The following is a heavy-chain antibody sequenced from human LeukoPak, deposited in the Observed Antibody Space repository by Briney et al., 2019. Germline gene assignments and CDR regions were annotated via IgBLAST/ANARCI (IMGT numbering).Heavy chain of an antibody. CDR3: ARGFHCYDSSGYYQSPDY. V-gene: IGHV4-59*08. J-gene: IGHJ4*02. Sequence: PSGTLSLTCTVSGGSISSYYWSWIRQPPGEGLEWIGYISYSGSTNYNSSLKSRVTISVDTSKNQFSLKLSSVTAADTAVYYCARGFHCYDSSGYYQSPDYWGQGTLVTVSS. D-gene: IGHD3-22*01. CDR1: GGSISSYY. CDR2: ISYSGST.